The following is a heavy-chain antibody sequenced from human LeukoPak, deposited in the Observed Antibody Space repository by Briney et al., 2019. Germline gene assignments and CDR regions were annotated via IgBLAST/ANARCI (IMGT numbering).Heavy chain of an antibody. J-gene: IGHJ4*02. CDR3: ARGMYYYGSGVYHFDY. Sequence: SETLSLTCTVSGGSISSYYWSWIRQPPGKGLEWIGYIYYSGSTNYNPSLKSRVTMSVDTSKNQFSLKLSSVTAADTAVYYCARGMYYYGSGVYHFDYWGQGTLVTVSS. CDR2: IYYSGST. CDR1: GGSISSYY. V-gene: IGHV4-59*12. D-gene: IGHD3-10*01.